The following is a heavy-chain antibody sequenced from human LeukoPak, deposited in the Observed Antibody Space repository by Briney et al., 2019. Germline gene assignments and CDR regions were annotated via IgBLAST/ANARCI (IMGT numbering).Heavy chain of an antibody. Sequence: GGSLRLSCAASGFTFSSHLMHWVRQAQGTGLVWVSSVKSDGTATNYADSVKGRFTISRDNAKSTLYLQMNSLRVEDTAVYYCVRKFATGDWGQGTLVTVSS. J-gene: IGHJ4*02. CDR3: VRKFATGD. CDR2: VKSDGTAT. V-gene: IGHV3-74*01. CDR1: GFTFSSHL. D-gene: IGHD1-14*01.